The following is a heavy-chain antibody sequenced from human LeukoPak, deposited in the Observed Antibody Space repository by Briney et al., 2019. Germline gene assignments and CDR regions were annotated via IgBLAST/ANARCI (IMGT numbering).Heavy chain of an antibody. CDR3: AATLRRIGGDWFDP. V-gene: IGHV4-61*05. Sequence: SETLSLTCTVSGGAISSSSYNWGWIRQPPGKGLEWIGRIYSDGTTNYNPSLKSRVTMSVDTSKNQFSLRLTSVTAADTAVYYCAATLRRIGGDWFDPWGQGTLVTVSS. CDR2: IYSDGTT. J-gene: IGHJ5*02. CDR1: GGAISSSSYN. D-gene: IGHD4-17*01.